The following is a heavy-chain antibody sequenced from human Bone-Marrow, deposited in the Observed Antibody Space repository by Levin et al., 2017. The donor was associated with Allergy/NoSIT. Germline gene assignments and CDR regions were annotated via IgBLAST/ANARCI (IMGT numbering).Heavy chain of an antibody. CDR2: IFWDDDK. D-gene: IGHD3-3*01. CDR3: VRRRVLTSEIFNCFDR. Sequence: ESGPTLVKPTQTLTLTCTFSGFSLTRGLGVGWIRQPPGKALEWLAVIFWDDDKQYSPSLKNRLTITKDTSKNQVVLTMTNMDPVDTATYYCVRRRVLTSEIFNCFDRWGQGTLVTVSS. J-gene: IGHJ5*02. CDR1: GFSLTRGLG. V-gene: IGHV2-5*02.